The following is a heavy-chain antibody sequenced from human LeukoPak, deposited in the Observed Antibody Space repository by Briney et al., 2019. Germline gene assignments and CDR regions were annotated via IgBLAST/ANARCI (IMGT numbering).Heavy chain of an antibody. CDR2: IYPGDSDT. D-gene: IGHD3-22*01. J-gene: IGHJ4*02. Sequence: GESLKISCKGSGYTFTTYWIGWVRQMPERGLEWMGIIYPGDSDTRYSLSFQGQVTISADKSVNTAYLQWSSLKASDTAMYYCARLGYFDSSGYYYYYWGQGTLVTVSS. V-gene: IGHV5-51*01. CDR1: GYTFTTYW. CDR3: ARLGYFDSSGYYYYY.